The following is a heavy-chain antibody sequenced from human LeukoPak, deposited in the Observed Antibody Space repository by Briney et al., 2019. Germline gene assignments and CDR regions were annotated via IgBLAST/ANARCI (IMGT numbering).Heavy chain of an antibody. CDR3: ARTSPTSHFDL. J-gene: IGHJ4*02. CDR2: INGDGSNS. D-gene: IGHD3-16*01. Sequence: PGGSLRLSCVASGFTFTTYWMHWVRQAPGKGLVWVSRINGDGSNSNYADSVKGRFTISRDNARNTLYLQMNGLRAEDTALYYCARTSPTSHFDLWRQGTRVTVFS. CDR1: GFTFTTYW. V-gene: IGHV3-74*01.